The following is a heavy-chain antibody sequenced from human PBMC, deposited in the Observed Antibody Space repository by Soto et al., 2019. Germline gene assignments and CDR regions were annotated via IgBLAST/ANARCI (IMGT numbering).Heavy chain of an antibody. Sequence: GGSLRLSCAASGFTFDDYAMHWVRQAPGKGLEWVSGISWNSGSIGYADSVKGRFTISRDNAKNSLYLQMNSLRAEDTALYYCAKDLSGSYVAPNGMDVWGQGTTVTVSS. CDR3: AKDLSGSYVAPNGMDV. CDR2: ISWNSGSI. CDR1: GFTFDDYA. D-gene: IGHD1-26*01. J-gene: IGHJ6*02. V-gene: IGHV3-9*01.